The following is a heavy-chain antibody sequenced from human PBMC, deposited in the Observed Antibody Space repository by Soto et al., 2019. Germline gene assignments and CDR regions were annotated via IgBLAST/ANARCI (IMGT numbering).Heavy chain of an antibody. Sequence: RIRKTPGKGMEWIGYFFYSGSTKYYPSLKSRVTISVDTSKNQFYLKLNSVTGADTAVYDCTRGGHPAIEYWGKRTLVTGFS. D-gene: IGHD2-2*01. CDR3: TRGGHPAIEY. V-gene: IGHV4-59*01. CDR2: FFYSGST. J-gene: IGHJ4*02.